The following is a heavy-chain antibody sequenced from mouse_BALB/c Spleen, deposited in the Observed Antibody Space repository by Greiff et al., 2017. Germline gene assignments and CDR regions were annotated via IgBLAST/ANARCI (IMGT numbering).Heavy chain of an antibody. Sequence: EVHLVESGGGLVQPGGSLKLSCAASGFTFSSYTMSWVRQTPEKRLEWVAYISNGGGSTYYPDTVKGRFTISRDNAKNTLYLQMSSLKSEDTAMYYCARQDYDGYAMDYWGQGTSVTVSS. CDR3: ARQDYDGYAMDY. CDR2: ISNGGGST. D-gene: IGHD2-4*01. V-gene: IGHV5-12-2*01. CDR1: GFTFSSYT. J-gene: IGHJ4*01.